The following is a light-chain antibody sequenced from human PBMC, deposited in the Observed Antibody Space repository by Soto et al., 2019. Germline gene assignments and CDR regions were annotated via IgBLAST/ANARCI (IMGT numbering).Light chain of an antibody. CDR2: AAS. CDR3: QQSYITPYT. CDR1: QSISVH. Sequence: DIQMTQSPSSLSASVGDTVTITCRASQSISVHLNWYQQKPGKVPKLLIYAASYLQSGVPSRFSCSGYETDFALTISSLQPEDFATYYCQQSYITPYTFGQGTKLEIK. J-gene: IGKJ2*01. V-gene: IGKV1-39*01.